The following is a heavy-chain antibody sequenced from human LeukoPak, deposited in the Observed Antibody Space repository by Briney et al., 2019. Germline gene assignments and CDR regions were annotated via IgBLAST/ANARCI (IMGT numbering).Heavy chain of an antibody. CDR1: GFTFGDYA. J-gene: IGHJ3*02. V-gene: IGHV3-49*03. CDR2: IRSKAYGGTT. Sequence: GGSLRLSCTASGFTFGDYAMSWFRQAPGKGLEWVGFIRSKAYGGTTEYAASVKGRFTISRDDSKSIAYLQMNSLKTEDTAVYYCTRDRGYYDSRGAFDIWGQGTTVTVSS. D-gene: IGHD3-22*01. CDR3: TRDRGYYDSRGAFDI.